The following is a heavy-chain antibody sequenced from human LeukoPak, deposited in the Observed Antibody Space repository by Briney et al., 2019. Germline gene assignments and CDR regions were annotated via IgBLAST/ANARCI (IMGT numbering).Heavy chain of an antibody. J-gene: IGHJ4*02. CDR1: GDSVSSNSAA. CDR3: ARGGGHWFDSDY. V-gene: IGHV6-1*01. CDR2: TYYRSKWYN. Sequence: SQTLSLTCAISGDSVSSNSAAWNWIRQSPSRGLEWLGRTYYRSKWYNDYAVSVKSRITINPDTSKNQFSLQLNSVAPGDTAVYYCARGGGHWFDSDYWGQGTLVTVSS. D-gene: IGHD3-10*01.